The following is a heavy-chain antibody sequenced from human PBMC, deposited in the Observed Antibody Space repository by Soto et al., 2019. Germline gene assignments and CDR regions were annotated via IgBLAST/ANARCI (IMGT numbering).Heavy chain of an antibody. V-gene: IGHV5-51*01. D-gene: IGHD2-15*01. CDR1: GYSFCSYW. CDR3: ARYFSCGSCYRQSYQFDY. J-gene: IGHJ4*02. CDR2: IYQGDSDT. Sequence: PGESLKISCKGSGYSFCSYWIGWVRQMPGQGPEWMGLIYQGDSDTRYSPSFQGQVTISADKSISTAYLHWSSLKATDTAMYYCARYFSCGSCYRQSYQFDYWGQGTLVTVSS.